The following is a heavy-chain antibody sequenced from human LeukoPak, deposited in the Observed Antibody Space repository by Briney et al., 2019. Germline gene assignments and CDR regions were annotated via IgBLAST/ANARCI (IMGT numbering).Heavy chain of an antibody. CDR2: IIPIFGTA. CDR1: GGTFSSYA. V-gene: IGHV1-69*13. Sequence: GASVKVSCKASGGTFSSYAISWVRQAPGQGLEWMGGIIPIFGTANYAQKFQGRVTITADESTSTAYMELSSQRSEDTAVYYCARERAGTGLNNWFDPWGQGTLVTVSP. J-gene: IGHJ5*02. D-gene: IGHD1-7*01. CDR3: ARERAGTGLNNWFDP.